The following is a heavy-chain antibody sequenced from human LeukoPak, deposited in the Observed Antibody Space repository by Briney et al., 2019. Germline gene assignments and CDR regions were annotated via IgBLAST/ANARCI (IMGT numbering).Heavy chain of an antibody. J-gene: IGHJ4*02. CDR3: VKGSLSSSWAFDY. Sequence: PGGSLRLSCSASGFTFSSYAMHWVRQAPGKGLEYVSAISSNGGSTYYADSVKGRFTISRDNSKNTLYLQMNSLRAEDTAVYYCVKGSLSSSWAFDYWGQGTLVTVSS. CDR1: GFTFSSYA. V-gene: IGHV3-64D*06. CDR2: ISSNGGST. D-gene: IGHD6-13*01.